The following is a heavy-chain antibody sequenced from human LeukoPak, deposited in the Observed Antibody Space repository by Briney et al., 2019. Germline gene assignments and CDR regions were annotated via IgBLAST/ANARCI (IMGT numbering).Heavy chain of an antibody. J-gene: IGHJ4*02. CDR1: GFTFSSYA. CDR2: ISGSGGST. D-gene: IGHD6-6*01. V-gene: IGHV3-23*01. Sequence: GGSLRLSCAASGFTFSSYAMSWVRQAPGKGLGGFSAISGSGGSTYYADSVKGRFTISRDNSKNTLYLQMNSLRAEDTAVYYCAKEEYSSSSSEVDYWGQGTLVTVSS. CDR3: AKEEYSSSSSEVDY.